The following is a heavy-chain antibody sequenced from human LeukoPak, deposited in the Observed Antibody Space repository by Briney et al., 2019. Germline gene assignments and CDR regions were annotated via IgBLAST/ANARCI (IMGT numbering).Heavy chain of an antibody. CDR1: GYSIGSGHY. D-gene: IGHD2-21*01. CDR3: ARENVVAQGTFDY. CDR2: MYQTGSS. J-gene: IGHJ4*02. V-gene: IGHV4-38-2*02. Sequence: SETLSLTCSVSGYSIGSGHYWGWIRQPPGKGLEWIGSMYQTGSSYYNPSLNSRVTISLDTSKNQVSLKLTSVTAADTAFYFCARENVVAQGTFDYWGQGTLVTVSS.